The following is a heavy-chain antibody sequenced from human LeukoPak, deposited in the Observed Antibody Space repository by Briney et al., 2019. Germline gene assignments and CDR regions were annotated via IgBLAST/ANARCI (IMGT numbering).Heavy chain of an antibody. D-gene: IGHD2-8*01. V-gene: IGHV3-21*04. CDR2: ISSSSSYI. CDR1: GFTFSSYS. J-gene: IGHJ4*02. CDR3: AKCGTKAWFDY. Sequence: PGGSLRLSCAASGFTFSSYSMNWVRQAPGKGLEWVSSISSSSSYIYYADSVKGRFTISRDNSKNTLYLQMNSLRAEDTAVYYCAKCGTKAWFDYWGQGTLVTVSS.